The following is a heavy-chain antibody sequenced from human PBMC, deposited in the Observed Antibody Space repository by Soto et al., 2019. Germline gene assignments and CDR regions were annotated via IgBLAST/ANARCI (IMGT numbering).Heavy chain of an antibody. Sequence: SETLSLTCAVSGGSISSSNWWSWVRQPPGKGLEWIGEIYHSGSTNYNPSLKSRVTMSVDKSKNQFSLKLSSVTAAGTAVYYCATSSDCTNGVCYTRLDYWGQGTLVT. D-gene: IGHD2-8*01. CDR2: IYHSGST. V-gene: IGHV4-4*02. J-gene: IGHJ4*02. CDR1: GGSISSSNW. CDR3: ATSSDCTNGVCYTRLDY.